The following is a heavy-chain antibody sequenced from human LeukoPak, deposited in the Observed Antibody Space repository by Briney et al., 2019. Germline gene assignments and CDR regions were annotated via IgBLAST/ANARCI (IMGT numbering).Heavy chain of an antibody. CDR1: GGSFSGYY. J-gene: IGHJ5*02. V-gene: IGHV4-34*01. CDR2: INHSGST. CDR3: ARGFSSTRQFDP. Sequence: SETLSLTCAVYGGSFSGYYWSWIRQPPGKGLEWIGEINHSGSTNYNPSLKSRVTISVGTSKNQFSLKLSSVTAADTAVYYCARGFSSTRQFDPWGQGTLVTVSS. D-gene: IGHD2-2*01.